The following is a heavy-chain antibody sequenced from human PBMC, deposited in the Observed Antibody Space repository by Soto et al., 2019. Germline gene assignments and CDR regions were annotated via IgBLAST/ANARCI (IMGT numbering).Heavy chain of an antibody. V-gene: IGHV3-48*03. CDR3: ARGGVV. Sequence: PWWSLRLSCLASGFNFSNFDMNWVRQAPGRGLEWISLISERGITTTYADSVRSRFTVSRDNAQSSLYLQMDRLTVEDTGVYYCARGGVVWGRGVLVTVSS. J-gene: IGHJ4*02. D-gene: IGHD2-8*01. CDR2: ISERGITT. CDR1: GFNFSNFD.